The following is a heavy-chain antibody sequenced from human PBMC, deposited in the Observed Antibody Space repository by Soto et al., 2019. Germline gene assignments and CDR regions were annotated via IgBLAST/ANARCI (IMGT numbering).Heavy chain of an antibody. V-gene: IGHV3-30-3*01. CDR3: ARDRPYNWNYRQSNWFDP. D-gene: IGHD1-7*01. Sequence: GGSLRLSCAASGFTFSSYAMHWVRQAPGKGLEWVAVISYDGSNKYYADSVKGRFTISRDNSKNTLYLQMNSLRAEDTAVYYCARDRPYNWNYRQSNWFDPWGQGTLVTVSS. CDR1: GFTFSSYA. J-gene: IGHJ5*02. CDR2: ISYDGSNK.